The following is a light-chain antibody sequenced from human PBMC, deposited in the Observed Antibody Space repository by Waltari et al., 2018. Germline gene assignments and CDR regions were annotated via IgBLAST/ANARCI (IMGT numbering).Light chain of an antibody. Sequence: QSALTQPASVSGSPGQSVTITCTGALGTSNLVSWYQQLPGTVPKLILYHSSERPSVTSIRFSGSRSGNTASLTISGLQSEDEADYYCCSNNEGHTHVFGTGTRVTVL. J-gene: IGLJ1*01. CDR3: CSNNEGHTHV. CDR2: HSS. CDR1: LGTSNL. V-gene: IGLV2-23*01.